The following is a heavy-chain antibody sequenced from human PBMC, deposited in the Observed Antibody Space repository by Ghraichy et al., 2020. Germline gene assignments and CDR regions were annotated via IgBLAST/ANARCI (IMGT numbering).Heavy chain of an antibody. Sequence: SETLSLTCAVSGGSISSSNWWSWVRQPPGKGLEWIGEIYHSGSTNYNPSLKSRVTISVDKSKNQFSLKLSSVTAADTAVYYCARVYYFDTTAYYYVRFFDYWGQGTLVTVSS. CDR1: GGSISSSNW. CDR2: IYHSGST. J-gene: IGHJ4*02. V-gene: IGHV4-4*02. D-gene: IGHD3-22*01. CDR3: ARVYYFDTTAYYYVRFFDY.